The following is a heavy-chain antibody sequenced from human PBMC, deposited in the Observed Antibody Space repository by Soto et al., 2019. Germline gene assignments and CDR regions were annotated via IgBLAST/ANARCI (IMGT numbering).Heavy chain of an antibody. CDR2: IYYSGST. Sequence: QLQLQESGPGLVKPSETLSLTCTVSGGSISSSSYYWGWIRQPPGKGLEWIGSIYYSGSTYYNPSLQSRVTISVDTPKNQFSLKLSSVTAADTAVYYCARGHSGCEVFDYWGQGTLVTVSS. D-gene: IGHD5-12*01. CDR1: GGSISSSSYY. J-gene: IGHJ4*02. CDR3: ARGHSGCEVFDY. V-gene: IGHV4-39*01.